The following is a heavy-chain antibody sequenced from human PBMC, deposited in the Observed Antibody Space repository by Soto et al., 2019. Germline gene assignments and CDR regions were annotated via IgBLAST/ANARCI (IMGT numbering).Heavy chain of an antibody. Sequence: QVLLQQWGAGLLKPSETLSLTCAVSGGSFSGYYWTWIRQAPGKGLEWIGEINHSGTTNYNPSLTSRVAVSVDTSKNQVSLKLTSVTAADSGVYYCARGRRWGQSVKGLDSWGQGTLVAVSS. V-gene: IGHV4-34*01. D-gene: IGHD3-16*01. CDR1: GGSFSGYY. CDR3: ARGRRWGQSVKGLDS. J-gene: IGHJ4*02. CDR2: INHSGTT.